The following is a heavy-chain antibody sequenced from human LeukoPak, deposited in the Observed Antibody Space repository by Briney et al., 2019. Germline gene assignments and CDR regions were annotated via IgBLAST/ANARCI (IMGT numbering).Heavy chain of an antibody. D-gene: IGHD3-10*01. J-gene: IGHJ5*02. CDR3: ARVFESYYGSGFDP. CDR2: ISTAGDT. Sequence: GGSLRLSCAVSGFNFSSNDMHWVRQPTGKGLEWVSGISTAGDTYYPDSVKGRFTISRKNAKSSFYLQMNSLRAEDTAVYYCARVFESYYGSGFDPWGQGTLVTVSS. V-gene: IGHV3-13*01. CDR1: GFNFSSND.